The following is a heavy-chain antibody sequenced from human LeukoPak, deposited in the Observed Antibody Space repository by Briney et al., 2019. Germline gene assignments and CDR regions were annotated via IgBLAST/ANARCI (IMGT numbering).Heavy chain of an antibody. Sequence: GGSLRLSCAASGFTFSSYEMNWVRQAPGKGLEWVSYISSSGSTIYYADSVKGRFTISRDNAKNSLYLQMNSLRAEDTAVYYCARDRSYADCSGGSCYYYYYGMDVWGQGTTVTVSS. J-gene: IGHJ6*02. CDR3: ARDRSYADCSGGSCYYYYYGMDV. CDR2: ISSSGSTI. CDR1: GFTFSSYE. D-gene: IGHD2-15*01. V-gene: IGHV3-48*03.